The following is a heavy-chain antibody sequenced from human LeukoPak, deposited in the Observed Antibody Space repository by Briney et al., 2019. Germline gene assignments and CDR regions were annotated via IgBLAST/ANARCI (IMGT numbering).Heavy chain of an antibody. Sequence: ASVKASCKASGYTFTSYDINWVRQATGQGLEWMGWMNPNSGNTGYAQKFQGRVTITRNTSISTAYMELSSLRSEDTAVYYCARGSQALGYCSSTSCYGGLFDYWGQGTLVTVSS. CDR2: MNPNSGNT. J-gene: IGHJ4*02. V-gene: IGHV1-8*03. CDR1: GYTFTSYD. D-gene: IGHD2-2*01. CDR3: ARGSQALGYCSSTSCYGGLFDY.